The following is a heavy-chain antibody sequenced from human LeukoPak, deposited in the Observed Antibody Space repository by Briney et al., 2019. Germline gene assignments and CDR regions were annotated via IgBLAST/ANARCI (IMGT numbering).Heavy chain of an antibody. Sequence: PGRSLRLSCAATGFTFSSYAMHWVRQAPGKGLEWVAVISYDGSNKYYADSVKGRFTISRDNSKNTLYLQMNSLRAEDTAVYYCRSENPYSSSHNIDYWGQGTLVTVSS. CDR3: RSENPYSSSHNIDY. CDR1: GFTFSSYA. V-gene: IGHV3-30-3*01. J-gene: IGHJ4*02. D-gene: IGHD6-13*01. CDR2: ISYDGSNK.